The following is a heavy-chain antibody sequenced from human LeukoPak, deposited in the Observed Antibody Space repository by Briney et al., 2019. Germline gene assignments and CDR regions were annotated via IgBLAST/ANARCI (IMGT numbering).Heavy chain of an antibody. D-gene: IGHD6-13*01. V-gene: IGHV4-34*01. CDR2: INHSGST. Sequence: PSETLSLTCAVYGGSFSGYYWSWIRQPPGKGLEWIGEINHSGSTNYNPSLKSRVTISVDTSKNQFSLKLSSVTAADTAVYYCARDPYSSSDAFDIWGQGTMVTVSS. CDR3: ARDPYSSSDAFDI. CDR1: GGSFSGYY. J-gene: IGHJ3*02.